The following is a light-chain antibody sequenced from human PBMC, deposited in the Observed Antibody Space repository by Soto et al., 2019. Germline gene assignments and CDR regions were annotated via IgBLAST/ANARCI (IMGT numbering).Light chain of an antibody. CDR3: QSYDSSLIV. J-gene: IGLJ2*01. V-gene: IGLV1-40*01. Sequence: QSVLTQPPSVSGAPGQRVTISCTGSSSNIGAGYDVHWYQQLPGTAPKLLIYGNSNRHSGVPDRFSGSKSGTSASLAITGLQAEDEADYYCQSYDSSLIVFGGGTKLTVL. CDR2: GNS. CDR1: SSNIGAGYD.